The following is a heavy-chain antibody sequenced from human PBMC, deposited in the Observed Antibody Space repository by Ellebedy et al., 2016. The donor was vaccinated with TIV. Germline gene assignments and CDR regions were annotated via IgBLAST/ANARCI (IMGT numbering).Heavy chain of an antibody. J-gene: IGHJ5*02. V-gene: IGHV4-59*01. D-gene: IGHD6-13*01. Sequence: SETLSLXXTVSGGSISSYYWSWIRQPPGKGLEWIGYIYYSGSTNYNPSLKSRATISVDTSKNQFSLKLSSVTAADTAVYYCARALHSSSWYSVNWFDPWGQGTLVTVSS. CDR2: IYYSGST. CDR1: GGSISSYY. CDR3: ARALHSSSWYSVNWFDP.